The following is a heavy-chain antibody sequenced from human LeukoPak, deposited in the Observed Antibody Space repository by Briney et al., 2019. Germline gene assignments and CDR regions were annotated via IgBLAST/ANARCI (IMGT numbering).Heavy chain of an antibody. J-gene: IGHJ4*02. Sequence: ASVKVSCKASGYTFTGYFMHWVRQAPGQGLEWMGWINPNSGDTNYAQKFQGRVTMTRDTSVSTAYLELRSLRYDDTAVYYCASRGGSGKYDFDFWGQGTLVTVSS. CDR1: GYTFTGYF. CDR3: ASRGGSGKYDFDF. V-gene: IGHV1-2*02. D-gene: IGHD3-10*01. CDR2: INPNSGDT.